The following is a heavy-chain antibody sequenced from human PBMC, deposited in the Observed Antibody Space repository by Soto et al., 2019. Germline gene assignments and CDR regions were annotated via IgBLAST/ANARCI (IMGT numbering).Heavy chain of an antibody. CDR1: GGSISSYY. CDR2: IYYSGST. CDR3: TRVWGHCSGGSCYVNAFDI. V-gene: IGHV4-59*01. Sequence: KASETLSLTCTVSGGSISSYYWSWIRHPPGKGLEWIGYIYYSGSTNYNPSLKSRVTISVDTSKNQFSLKLSSVTAADTAVYYCTRVWGHCSGGSCYVNAFDIWGQGTMVTVSS. D-gene: IGHD2-15*01. J-gene: IGHJ3*02.